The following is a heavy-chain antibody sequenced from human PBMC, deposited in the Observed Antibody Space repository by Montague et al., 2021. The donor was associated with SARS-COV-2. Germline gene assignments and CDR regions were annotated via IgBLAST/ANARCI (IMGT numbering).Heavy chain of an antibody. CDR1: GDSVSSNSAA. J-gene: IGHJ5*02. Sequence: CAISGDSVSSNSAAWNWIRQSPSRGLEWLGRTYYRSKWYNDYAVSVKSRITINPDTSKNQFSLQLNSVTPEDTAVYYCARDDPYCTNGVCYTGSWFDPWGQGTMVTVSS. CDR2: TYYRSKWYN. V-gene: IGHV6-1*01. D-gene: IGHD2-8*01. CDR3: ARDDPYCTNGVCYTGSWFDP.